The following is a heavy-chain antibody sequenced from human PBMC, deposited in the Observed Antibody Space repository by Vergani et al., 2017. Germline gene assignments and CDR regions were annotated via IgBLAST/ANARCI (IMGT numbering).Heavy chain of an antibody. V-gene: IGHV3-23*01. Sequence: EVQLLESGGDLVQPGGSLRLSCAASGFTFNHYAMNWVRQAPGKGLEWVSGISGSGGSTYCAGSVKGRFTISSDSSKNTLYLQMNSLSAGDTAVYYCAKANPRNSGYDYLYYYHAMDVWGQGTTVTVSS. J-gene: IGHJ6*02. CDR2: ISGSGGST. CDR3: AKANPRNSGYDYLYYYHAMDV. CDR1: GFTFNHYA. D-gene: IGHD5-12*01.